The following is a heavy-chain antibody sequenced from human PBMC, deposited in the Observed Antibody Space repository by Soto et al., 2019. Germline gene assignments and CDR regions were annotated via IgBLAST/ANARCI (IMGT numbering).Heavy chain of an antibody. V-gene: IGHV1-69*13. CDR2: IIPIFGTA. J-gene: IGHJ4*02. CDR3: ARENQVGATRLFDY. Sequence: SVKVSCKASGGTFSSYAISWVRQAPGQGLEWMGGIIPIFGTANYAQKFQGRVTITADESTSTAYMELSSLRSEDTAVYYCARENQVGATRLFDYWGQGTLVTVSS. CDR1: GGTFSSYA. D-gene: IGHD1-26*01.